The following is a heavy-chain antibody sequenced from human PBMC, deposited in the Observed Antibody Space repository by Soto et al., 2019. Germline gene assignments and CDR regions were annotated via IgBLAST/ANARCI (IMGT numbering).Heavy chain of an antibody. J-gene: IGHJ4*02. CDR2: IYYSGST. CDR1: GGSISSGGYY. V-gene: IGHV4-31*03. Sequence: QVQLQESGPGLVKPSQTLSLTCTVSGGSISSGGYYWSWIRQHPGKGLEWIGYIYYSGSTYYNPSLTSRVTISVDTSKNQFSLKLSSVTAADTAVYYCATSGSGTYNPTTFDYWGQGTLVTVSS. D-gene: IGHD3-10*01. CDR3: ATSGSGTYNPTTFDY.